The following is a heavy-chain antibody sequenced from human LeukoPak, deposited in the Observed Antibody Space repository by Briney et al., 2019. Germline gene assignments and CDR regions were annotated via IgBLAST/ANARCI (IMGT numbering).Heavy chain of an antibody. CDR2: ISGSGGST. V-gene: IGHV3-23*01. CDR3: AKFFWSRSWYPVGCYDP. J-gene: IGHJ5*02. D-gene: IGHD6-13*01. CDR1: GFTFSSYA. Sequence: GGSLRLSCAASGFTFSSYAMSWVRQAPGKGLEWVSAISGSGGSTYCADSVKGRFTISRDNSKNTLYLQMNSLRAEDTAVYYCAKFFWSRSWYPVGCYDPWGQGTLVNVSS.